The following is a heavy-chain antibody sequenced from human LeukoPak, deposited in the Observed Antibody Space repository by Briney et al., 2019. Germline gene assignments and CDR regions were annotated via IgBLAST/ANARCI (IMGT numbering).Heavy chain of an antibody. CDR3: AKTKGIAVAGPTVFDY. CDR2: ISGSGGST. D-gene: IGHD6-19*01. Sequence: GGSLRLSCAASGFTFSSYAMSWVRQAPGKGLEWVSAISGSGGSTYYADSVKGRFTISRDNSKNTLYLQMNSLRAEDTAVYYCAKTKGIAVAGPTVFDYWGQGTLVTVSS. V-gene: IGHV3-23*01. J-gene: IGHJ4*02. CDR1: GFTFSSYA.